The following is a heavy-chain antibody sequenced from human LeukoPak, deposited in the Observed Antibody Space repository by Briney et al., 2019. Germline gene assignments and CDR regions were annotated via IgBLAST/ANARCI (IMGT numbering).Heavy chain of an antibody. D-gene: IGHD6-13*01. CDR2: IYPGDSDT. CDR1: GSSFSNYW. Sequence: RGEPLQISCQGSGSSFSNYWIGWARQMPGKGLEWMGIIYPGDSDTRYSPSFQGQVTISADKSISTAYLQWSSLKASDTAMYYCATGPYSIAAAGYFDYWGQGTLVTVSS. CDR3: ATGPYSIAAAGYFDY. J-gene: IGHJ4*02. V-gene: IGHV5-51*01.